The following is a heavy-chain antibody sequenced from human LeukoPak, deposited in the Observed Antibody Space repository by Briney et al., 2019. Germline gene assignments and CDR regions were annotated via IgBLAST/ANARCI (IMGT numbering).Heavy chain of an antibody. CDR3: AKDQGKTIFGVALPRGLHLDY. CDR2: ISGSGGST. J-gene: IGHJ4*02. Sequence: PGGSLRLSCAASGFTFSSYAMSWVRQAPGKGLEWVSAISGSGGSTYYADSVKGRFTISRDNSKNTLYLQMNSLRAEDTAVYYCAKDQGKTIFGVALPRGLHLDYWGQGTLVTVSS. V-gene: IGHV3-23*01. CDR1: GFTFSSYA. D-gene: IGHD3-3*01.